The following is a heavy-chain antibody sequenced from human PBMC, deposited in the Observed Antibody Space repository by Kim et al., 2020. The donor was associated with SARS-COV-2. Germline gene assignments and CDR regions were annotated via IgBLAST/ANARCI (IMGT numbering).Heavy chain of an antibody. CDR1: GFTFSSYA. CDR3: AKDRVPPITMIVVVRSDSAN. J-gene: IGHJ4*02. CDR2: ISGSGGST. V-gene: IGHV3-23*01. Sequence: GGSLRLSCAASGFTFSSYAMSWVRQAPGKGLEWVSAISGSGGSTYYADSVKGRFTISRDNSKNTLYLQMNSLRAEDTAVYYCAKDRVPPITMIVVVRSDSANWGQGTLVTVSS. D-gene: IGHD3-22*01.